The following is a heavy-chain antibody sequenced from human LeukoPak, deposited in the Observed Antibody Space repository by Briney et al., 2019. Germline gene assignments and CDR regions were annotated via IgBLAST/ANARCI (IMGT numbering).Heavy chain of an antibody. V-gene: IGHV3-23*01. CDR2: ISGSGGST. Sequence: GGSLRLSCAASGFTFSSYGMHWVRQAPGKGLEWVSAISGSGGSTYYADSVKGRFTISRDNSKNTLYLQMNSLRAEDTAVYYCAKEREEGYDFWSGYRGYYFDYWGQGTLVTVSS. CDR3: AKEREEGYDFWSGYRGYYFDY. D-gene: IGHD3-3*01. J-gene: IGHJ4*02. CDR1: GFTFSSYG.